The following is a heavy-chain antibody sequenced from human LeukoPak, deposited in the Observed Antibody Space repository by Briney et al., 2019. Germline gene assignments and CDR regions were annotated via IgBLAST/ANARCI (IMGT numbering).Heavy chain of an antibody. D-gene: IGHD5-18*01. J-gene: IGHJ4*02. Sequence: PGGSLRLSCAASGFTFSSYGMHWVRQAPGKGLEWVAVIWYDGSNKYYADSVRGRFTISRDNPKNTLYLQMNSLRAEDTAVYYCAKDGWESGYSYGWPFDYWGQGTLVTVSS. V-gene: IGHV3-33*06. CDR2: IWYDGSNK. CDR1: GFTFSSYG. CDR3: AKDGWESGYSYGWPFDY.